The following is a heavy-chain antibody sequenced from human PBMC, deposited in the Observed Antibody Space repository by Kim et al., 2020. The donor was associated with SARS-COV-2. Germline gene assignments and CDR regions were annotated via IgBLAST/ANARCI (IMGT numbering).Heavy chain of an antibody. CDR3: ARGGGYNYAYDY. V-gene: IGHV6-1*01. CDR2: N. Sequence: NNYAVSVKSRIIINPDTSGNQFSLQLNSVTPEDTAVYYCARGGGYNYAYDYWGQGTLVTVSS. J-gene: IGHJ4*02. D-gene: IGHD5-18*01.